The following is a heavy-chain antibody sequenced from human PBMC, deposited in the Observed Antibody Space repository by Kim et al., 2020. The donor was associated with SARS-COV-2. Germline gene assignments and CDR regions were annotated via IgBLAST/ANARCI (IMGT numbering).Heavy chain of an antibody. CDR1: GFTFSSYG. CDR2: ISYDGSNK. J-gene: IGHJ3*02. CDR3: AKDGLAAAGTGDAFDI. Sequence: GGSLRLSCAASGFTFSSYGMHWVRQAPGKGLEWVAVISYDGSNKYYADSVKGRFTISRDNSKNTLYLQMNSLRAEDTAAYYCAKDGLAAAGTGDAFDIWG. D-gene: IGHD6-13*01. V-gene: IGHV3-30*18.